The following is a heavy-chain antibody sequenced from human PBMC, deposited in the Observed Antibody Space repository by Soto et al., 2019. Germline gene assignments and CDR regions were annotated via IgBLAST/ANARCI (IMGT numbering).Heavy chain of an antibody. Sequence: SETLSLTCAVYGGSFSGYYWSWIRQPPGKGLEWIGEINHSGSTNYNPSLKSRVTISVDTSKNQFSLKLSSVTAADTAVYYCARDRIAVARRVGSNFDYWGQGTLVTVSS. CDR2: INHSGST. CDR1: GGSFSGYY. CDR3: ARDRIAVARRVGSNFDY. J-gene: IGHJ4*02. V-gene: IGHV4-34*01. D-gene: IGHD6-19*01.